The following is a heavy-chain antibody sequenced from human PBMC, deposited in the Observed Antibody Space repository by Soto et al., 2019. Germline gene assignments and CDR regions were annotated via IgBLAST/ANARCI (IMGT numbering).Heavy chain of an antibody. CDR3: ARQIAVAGKGYYGMDD. D-gene: IGHD6-19*01. Sequence: GESLQISCKGAGYSFTSYWISCVRQTPGKGLEWIGRIDPSDSYTNYSPSFQGHVTISADKSISTAYLQWSSLKASDTAMYYCARQIAVAGKGYYGMDDWGQLTKVT. V-gene: IGHV5-10-1*01. CDR2: IDPSDSYT. J-gene: IGHJ6*01. CDR1: GYSFTSYW.